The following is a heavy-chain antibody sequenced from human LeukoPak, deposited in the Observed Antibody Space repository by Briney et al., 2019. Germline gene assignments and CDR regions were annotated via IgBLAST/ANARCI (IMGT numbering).Heavy chain of an antibody. CDR3: ARDLGWEPPSGSDY. J-gene: IGHJ4*02. D-gene: IGHD1-26*01. V-gene: IGHV1-2*02. CDR1: GYTFTGYY. CDR2: INPNSGGT. Sequence: ASVKVSCKASGYTFTGYYMHWVRQAPGQGLEWMGWINPNSGGTNYAQKLQGRVTMTTDTSTSTAYMELRSLRSDDTAVYYCARDLGWEPPSGSDYWGQGSLVTVSS.